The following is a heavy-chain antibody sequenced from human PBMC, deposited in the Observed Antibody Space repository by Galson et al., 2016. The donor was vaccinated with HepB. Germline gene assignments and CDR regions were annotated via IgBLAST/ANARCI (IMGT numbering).Heavy chain of an antibody. D-gene: IGHD3-22*01. Sequence: SLRLSCAASGFIFSSYGMHWVRQAPGKGQEWVAVISYDGSKKYYADSVKGRFTVSRDNSKNTLYLQMTSLRAKDTAVYYCAKARISSGYYLPFDYWGQGTLVTVSS. CDR2: ISYDGSKK. CDR1: GFIFSSYG. J-gene: IGHJ4*02. V-gene: IGHV3-30*18. CDR3: AKARISSGYYLPFDY.